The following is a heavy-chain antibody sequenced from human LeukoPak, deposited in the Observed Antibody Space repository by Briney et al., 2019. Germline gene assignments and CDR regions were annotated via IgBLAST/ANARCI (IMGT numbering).Heavy chain of an antibody. D-gene: IGHD3-22*01. CDR2: INTNTGNP. Sequence: ASVKVSCKASGYTFTSYAMNWVRQAPGQGLEWMGWINTNTGNPTYAQGFTGRFVFSLDTSVGTAYLQIGSLKAEDTAVYYCARENREDYYDSSGYLLSDAFDIWGQGTMVTVSS. CDR1: GYTFTSYA. V-gene: IGHV7-4-1*01. J-gene: IGHJ3*02. CDR3: ARENREDYYDSSGYLLSDAFDI.